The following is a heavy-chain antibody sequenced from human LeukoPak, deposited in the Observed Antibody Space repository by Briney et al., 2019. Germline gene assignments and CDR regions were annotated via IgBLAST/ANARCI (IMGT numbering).Heavy chain of an antibody. J-gene: IGHJ6*02. V-gene: IGHV3-23*01. CDR1: GFTFSTYA. D-gene: IGHD4-17*01. CDR2: ISGSGGTT. CDR3: AKHDYGPLGMDV. Sequence: GGSLRLSCTTSGFTFSTYAMSWVRQAPGKGLEWVSAISGSGGTTYYADADSVEGRFSISRDNSKNTLYLQINSLRAEDTAVYYCAKHDYGPLGMDVWGQGTTVTVSS.